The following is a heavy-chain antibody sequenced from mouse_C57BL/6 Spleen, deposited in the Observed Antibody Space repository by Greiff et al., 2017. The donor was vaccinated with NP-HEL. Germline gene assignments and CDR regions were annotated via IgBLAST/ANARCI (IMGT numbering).Heavy chain of an antibody. CDR2: IHPNSGST. V-gene: IGHV1-64*01. CDR3: ARRLRDAMDY. Sequence: VQVVESGAELVKPGASVKLSCKASGYTFTSYWMHWVKQRPGQGLEWIGMIHPNSGSTNYNEKFKSKATLTVDKSSSTAYMQLSSLTSEDSAVYYCARRLRDAMDYWGQGTSVTVSS. J-gene: IGHJ4*01. CDR1: GYTFTSYW. D-gene: IGHD1-1*01.